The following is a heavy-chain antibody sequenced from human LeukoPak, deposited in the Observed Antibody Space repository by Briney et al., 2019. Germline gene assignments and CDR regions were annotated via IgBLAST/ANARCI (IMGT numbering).Heavy chain of an antibody. CDR3: ARDHPAGSGIIDY. J-gene: IGHJ4*02. CDR2: ISAYNGDT. Sequence: PWASVKDSCKASGFTFNKYGITWVRQAPGQGLEWMGWISAYNGDTNYAQKFQGRVTLTTDTSTSTAYMELRSLRSDDTAVYYCARDHPAGSGIIDYWGQGTLVTVSS. CDR1: GFTFNKYG. D-gene: IGHD6-19*01. V-gene: IGHV1-18*01.